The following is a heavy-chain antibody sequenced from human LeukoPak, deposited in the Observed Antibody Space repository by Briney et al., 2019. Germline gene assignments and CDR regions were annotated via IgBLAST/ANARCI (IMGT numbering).Heavy chain of an antibody. V-gene: IGHV3-48*01. Sequence: QTGGSLRLSCAASGFTFSSYRMNWVRQAPGKGPEWVSYISSSSSTIYYADSVKGRFTISRDNSKNTLYLQMNSLRAEDTAVYYCAKPMSEWEPFFDYWGQGTLVTVSS. J-gene: IGHJ4*02. CDR3: AKPMSEWEPFFDY. D-gene: IGHD1-26*01. CDR2: ISSSSSTI. CDR1: GFTFSSYR.